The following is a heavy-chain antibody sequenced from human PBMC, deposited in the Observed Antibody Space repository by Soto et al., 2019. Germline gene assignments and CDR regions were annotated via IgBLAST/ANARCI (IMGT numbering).Heavy chain of an antibody. V-gene: IGHV3-30*18. CDR3: ANGRGGGLVVPADNHEGYMDV. CDR1: GFTFSSYG. Sequence: GGSLRLSCAASGFTFSSYGMHWVRQAPGKGLEWVAVISYDGSNKYYADSVKGRFTISRDNSKNTLYLQMNSLRAEDTAVYYCANGRGGGLVVPADNHEGYMDVWGKGTTVTVSS. D-gene: IGHD2-2*01. J-gene: IGHJ6*03. CDR2: ISYDGSNK.